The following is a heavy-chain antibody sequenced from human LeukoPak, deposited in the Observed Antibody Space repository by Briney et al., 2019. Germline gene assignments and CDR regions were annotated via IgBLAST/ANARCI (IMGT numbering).Heavy chain of an antibody. CDR2: VYYSGTT. D-gene: IGHD2-21*02. V-gene: IGHV4-59*01. CDR1: GGSLSRDY. CDR3: VRASRIFCVTTDCYLFDY. J-gene: IGHJ4*02. Sequence: PSETLSLTCTVSGGSLSRDYWSWIRQPPTKGLEWIGYVYYSGTTNYNPSLKSRVTISVDTSKNQFSLTLTSVTAADTAVYYCVRASRIFCVTTDCYLFDYWGQGTQVTVSS.